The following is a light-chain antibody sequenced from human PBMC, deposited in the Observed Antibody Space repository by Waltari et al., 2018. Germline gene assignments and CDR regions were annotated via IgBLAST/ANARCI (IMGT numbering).Light chain of an antibody. J-gene: IGKJ2*01. CDR2: GVS. CDR1: QSISSN. Sequence: ETMMTQSPDTLSVSPGERATLSCRASQSISSNLAWYQQKPGQAPRLLIFGVSTRATGIPARCSGSGSGTEFTLTISSLESEDCGIYYCQQYNNWPPEMYTFGQGTKLEI. V-gene: IGKV3D-15*01. CDR3: QQYNNWPPEMYT.